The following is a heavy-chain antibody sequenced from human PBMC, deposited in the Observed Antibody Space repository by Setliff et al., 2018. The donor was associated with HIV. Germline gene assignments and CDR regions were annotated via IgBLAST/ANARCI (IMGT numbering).Heavy chain of an antibody. D-gene: IGHD2-21*02. CDR3: ALLNHIVVVTALLPGDY. Sequence: ASVKVSCKASGYTFTSYCVHWVRQAPGQGLEWMGIINPSGGSTSYAQKFQGRVTITADESMNTAYMELSRLRSDDTAVYYCALLNHIVVVTALLPGDYWGQGTPVTVSS. CDR2: INPSGGST. CDR1: GYTFTSYC. V-gene: IGHV1-46*01. J-gene: IGHJ4*02.